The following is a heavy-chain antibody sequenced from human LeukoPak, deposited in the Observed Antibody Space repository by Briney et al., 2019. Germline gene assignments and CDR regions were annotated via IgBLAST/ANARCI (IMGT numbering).Heavy chain of an antibody. J-gene: IGHJ3*02. CDR1: GGSISSGGYY. CDR2: IYHSGST. D-gene: IGHD1-26*01. CDR3: ARGGTAFDI. V-gene: IGHV4-30-2*01. Sequence: SETLSLTCTVSGGSISSGGYYWNWFRQPPGKGLEWIGYIYHSGSTYYNPSLKSRVAISVDRSKNQFSLKLRSVTAADTALYYCARGGTAFDIWGQGTMVTVSS.